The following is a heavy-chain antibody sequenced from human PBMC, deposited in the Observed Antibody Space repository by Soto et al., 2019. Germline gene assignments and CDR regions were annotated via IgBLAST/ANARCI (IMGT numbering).Heavy chain of an antibody. J-gene: IGHJ4*02. D-gene: IGHD5-12*01. CDR3: AKSQRPQWLLTKYFDS. Sequence: ASVKVSCKVSGHTLTELSIHWVRQTPGKGLEWMGGFDPKTHDTMYVQKFQGRITMTGDTSTDTAYMELSSLRSEDTAVHYCAKSQRPQWLLTKYFDSWGQGALVTVSS. V-gene: IGHV1-24*01. CDR1: GHTLTELS. CDR2: FDPKTHDT.